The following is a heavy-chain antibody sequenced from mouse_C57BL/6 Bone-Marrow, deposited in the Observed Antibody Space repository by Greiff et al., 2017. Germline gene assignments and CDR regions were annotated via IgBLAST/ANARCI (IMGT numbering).Heavy chain of an antibody. V-gene: IGHV1-9*01. J-gene: IGHJ3*01. CDR2: IFPGSGST. CDR1: GYTFTGYW. Sequence: VQLQQSGAELMKPGASVKLSCKATGYTFTGYWIEWVKQRPGHGLEWIGEIFPGSGSTNYNEKFKGKATFTADTSSNTAYMQLSSLTTEDSAIDYCARRYYGSSYWFAYWGQGTLVTVSA. CDR3: ARRYYGSSYWFAY. D-gene: IGHD1-1*01.